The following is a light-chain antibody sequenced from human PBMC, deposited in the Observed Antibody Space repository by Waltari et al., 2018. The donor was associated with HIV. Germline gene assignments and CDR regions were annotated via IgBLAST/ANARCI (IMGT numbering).Light chain of an antibody. V-gene: IGLV2-14*03. Sequence: AVTQPASVSGLPGPSPTISCTRDDSDFGLYHFVSWYQQHPDKPPKLILYDVDSRASGVADRFSGSMSGNTASLTISGLRTEDEAHYYCASFTGDNTVMFGGGTEVTVL. CDR2: DVD. J-gene: IGLJ3*02. CDR1: DSDFGLYHF. CDR3: ASFTGDNTVM.